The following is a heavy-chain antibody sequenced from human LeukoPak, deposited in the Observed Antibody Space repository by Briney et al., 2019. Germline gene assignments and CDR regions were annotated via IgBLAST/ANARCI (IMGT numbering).Heavy chain of an antibody. V-gene: IGHV3-23*01. J-gene: IGHJ5*02. D-gene: IGHD6-13*01. CDR2: ITGYGAT. CDR3: AKGAAAGKVDWFDP. CDR1: GFTFSNFA. Sequence: GGSLRLSCAASGFTFSNFAMMWVRQAPGTGLQWVSTITGYGATFYADSVRGRFTIFRDTSMNTLFLQMNSLGAEDTAVYYCAKGAAAGKVDWFDPWGQGTLVTISS.